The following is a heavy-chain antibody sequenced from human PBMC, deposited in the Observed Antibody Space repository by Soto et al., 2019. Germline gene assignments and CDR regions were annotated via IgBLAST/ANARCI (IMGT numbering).Heavy chain of an antibody. V-gene: IGHV6-1*01. D-gene: IGHD3-9*01. J-gene: IGHJ5*02. CDR1: GDSVSSNSAA. Sequence: KQSQTLSLTCAISGDSVSSNSAAWNWIRQSPSRGLEWLGRTYYRSKWYNDYAVSVKSRITINPDTSKNQFSLQLNSVTPEDTAVYYCARDERYFDWLLLGLNPAHWFDPWGQGTLVTVSS. CDR2: TYYRSKWYN. CDR3: ARDERYFDWLLLGLNPAHWFDP.